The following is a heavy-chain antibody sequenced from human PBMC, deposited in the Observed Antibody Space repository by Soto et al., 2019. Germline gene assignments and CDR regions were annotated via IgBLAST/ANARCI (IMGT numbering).Heavy chain of an antibody. CDR2: MNPNSGNT. Sequence: RASVKVSCKASGYTFTSYDINWVRQATGQGLEWMGWMNPNSGNTGYAQKFQGRVTMTRNTSISTAYMELSSLRSEDTAVYYCARPRTPTDFWSGYFREYGMDVWGQGTTVTVSS. V-gene: IGHV1-8*01. D-gene: IGHD3-3*01. CDR3: ARPRTPTDFWSGYFREYGMDV. J-gene: IGHJ6*02. CDR1: GYTFTSYD.